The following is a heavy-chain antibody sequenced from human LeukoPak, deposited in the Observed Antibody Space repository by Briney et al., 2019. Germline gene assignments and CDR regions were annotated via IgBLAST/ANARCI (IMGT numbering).Heavy chain of an antibody. Sequence: IPSETLSLTCAVYGGSFSGYYWSWIRQPPGKGLEWIGEINHSGSTNYNPSLKGRVTIPVDTSKNQFSLKLSSVTAADTAVYYCARALLRRYNYWGQGTLVTVSS. V-gene: IGHV4-34*01. CDR3: ARALLRRYNY. J-gene: IGHJ4*02. CDR2: INHSGST. CDR1: GGSFSGYY. D-gene: IGHD2-21*01.